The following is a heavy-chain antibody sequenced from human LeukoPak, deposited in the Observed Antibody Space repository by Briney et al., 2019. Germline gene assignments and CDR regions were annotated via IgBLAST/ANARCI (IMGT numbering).Heavy chain of an antibody. CDR2: MNVNTGAT. J-gene: IGHJ4*02. CDR1: VYTFTGYY. CDR3: AIDRVASGLPPPFYFEL. Sequence: GASVKVSCKPSVYTFTGYYLHWVRPAPGQAPEWMGWMNVNTGATFYAQMFQGRVTMSRDPSISTASMDLSSLRSDDTAVYFCAIDRVASGLPPPFYFELWGQGTLVTVSS. V-gene: IGHV1-2*02. D-gene: IGHD5-12*01.